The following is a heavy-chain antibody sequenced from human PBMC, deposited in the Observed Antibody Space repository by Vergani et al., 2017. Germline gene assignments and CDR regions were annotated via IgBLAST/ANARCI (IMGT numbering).Heavy chain of an antibody. J-gene: IGHJ6*02. D-gene: IGHD3-22*01. CDR2: ISYSGST. Sequence: QVQLQESGPGLVKPSETLSLTCTVPGGSVSSGSYYWSWIRPPAGKGLEWIGYISYSGSTNYNPSLKSRVTISVDTAKNQFSLKLSSVTAGDTAVYYCARFYYDSSGSYGMDVWGQGTTVTVSS. CDR1: GGSVSSGSYY. CDR3: ARFYYDSSGSYGMDV. V-gene: IGHV4-61*10.